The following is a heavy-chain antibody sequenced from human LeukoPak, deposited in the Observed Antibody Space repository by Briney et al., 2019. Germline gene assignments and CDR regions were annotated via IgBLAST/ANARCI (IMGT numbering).Heavy chain of an antibody. D-gene: IGHD5-18*01. V-gene: IGHV4-38-2*02. Sequence: SETLSLTCTVPGYSISSGYYWGWIRQPPGKGLEWIGSIYHSGSTYYNPSLKSRVTISVDTSKNQFSLKLSSVTAADTAVYYCARDWGWGYSYGYIFDYWGQGTLVTVSS. CDR2: IYHSGST. CDR3: ARDWGWGYSYGYIFDY. CDR1: GYSISSGYY. J-gene: IGHJ4*02.